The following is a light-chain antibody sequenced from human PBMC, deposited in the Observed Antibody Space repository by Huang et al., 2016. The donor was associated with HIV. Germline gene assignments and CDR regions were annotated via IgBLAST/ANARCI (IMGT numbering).Light chain of an antibody. CDR3: QQYDSFPRT. V-gene: IGKV1-33*01. CDR1: HDINNY. J-gene: IGKJ5*01. Sequence: DIQMTQSPSSLSASIGDRVTITCQSSHDINNYLHWYQQKPGKAPKLLIYDAYYLEKVVPLRFRGSGSGTEFTFTISRLQPEDSATYYCQQYDSFPRTFGQGTRLEIK. CDR2: DAY.